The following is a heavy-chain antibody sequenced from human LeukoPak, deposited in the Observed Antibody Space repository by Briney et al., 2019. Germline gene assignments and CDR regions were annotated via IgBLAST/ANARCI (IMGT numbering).Heavy chain of an antibody. Sequence: SETLSLTCAVYGGSFSGYYWSWIRQPPGKGLEWIGEINHSGSTNYNPSLKSRVTISVDTSKNQFSLKLSSVTAADTAVYYCARVARYSSGWPRGFDPWGQGTLVTVSS. D-gene: IGHD6-25*01. CDR2: INHSGST. CDR3: ARVARYSSGWPRGFDP. CDR1: GGSFSGYY. V-gene: IGHV4-34*01. J-gene: IGHJ5*02.